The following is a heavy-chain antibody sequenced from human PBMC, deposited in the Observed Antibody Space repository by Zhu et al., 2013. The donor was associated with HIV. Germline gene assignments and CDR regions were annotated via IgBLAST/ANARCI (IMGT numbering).Heavy chain of an antibody. CDR2: IYSGGST. J-gene: IGHJ4*02. Sequence: EVQLVETGGGLIQPGGSLRLSCAASGFTVSSNYMSWVRQAPGKGLEWVSVIYSGGSTYYADSVKGRFTISRDNAKNSLYLQMNSLRAEDTAVYYCARVNWKVFDYWGQGTLVTVSS. D-gene: IGHD1-1*01. V-gene: IGHV3-53*02. CDR3: ARVNWKVFDY. CDR1: GFTVSSNY.